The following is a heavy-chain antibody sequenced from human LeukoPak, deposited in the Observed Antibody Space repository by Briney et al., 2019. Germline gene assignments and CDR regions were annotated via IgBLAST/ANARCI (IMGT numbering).Heavy chain of an antibody. D-gene: IGHD4-17*01. V-gene: IGHV3-30*02. J-gene: IGHJ6*03. CDR2: IRYDGSNK. Sequence: GGSLRLSCAASGFTFSSYGMHWVRQAPGKGLEWVAFIRYDGSNKYYADSVKGRFTISRDNSKNTLYLQMNSLRAEDTAVYYCATRGGTTVTSYYYYYYMDVWGKGTTVTISS. CDR3: ATRGGTTVTSYYYYYYMDV. CDR1: GFTFSSYG.